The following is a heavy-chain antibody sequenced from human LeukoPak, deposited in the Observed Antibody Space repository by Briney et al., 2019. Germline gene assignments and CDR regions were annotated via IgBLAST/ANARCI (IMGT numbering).Heavy chain of an antibody. J-gene: IGHJ3*02. V-gene: IGHV3-11*04. CDR1: GGSFSGYY. Sequence: LSLTCAVYGGSFSGYYWSWLRQAPGKGLEWVSYISSTGSTIYYADSVKGRFTISRDNAKNSLYLQMNSLRAEDTAVYYCARVSFGAFDIWGQGTMVTVSS. D-gene: IGHD3-10*01. CDR3: ARVSFGAFDI. CDR2: ISSTGSTI.